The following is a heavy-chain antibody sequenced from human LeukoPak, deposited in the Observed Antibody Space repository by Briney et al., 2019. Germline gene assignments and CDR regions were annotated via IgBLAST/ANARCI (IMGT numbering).Heavy chain of an antibody. CDR3: ARDLDNYSGSGSYYNGDPLFQH. D-gene: IGHD3-10*01. J-gene: IGHJ1*01. CDR1: GYTFTGFC. CDR2: LNPNSGGT. Sequence: ASVKVSCKASGYTFTGFCIHRVRQAPGQGLEWMGWLNPNSGGTSYAQNFQGRVTMTRDTSISTGYMELSRLRSDDTAVYYCARDLDNYSGSGSYYNGDPLFQHWGQGTLVTVSS. V-gene: IGHV1-2*02.